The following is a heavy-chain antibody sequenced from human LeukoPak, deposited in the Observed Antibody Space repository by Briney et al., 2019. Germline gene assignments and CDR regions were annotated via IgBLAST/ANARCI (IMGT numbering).Heavy chain of an antibody. CDR1: GGSISSYY. CDR3: AREAGSYYYNGMDV. Sequence: PSETLSLTCTVSGGSISSYYWSWIRQPPGKGLEWIGYIYYSGSTNYNPFLKSRVTMSVDTSKNQFSLKLSSVTAADTAVYSCAREAGSYYYNGMDVWGQGTTVTVSS. D-gene: IGHD3-10*01. CDR2: IYYSGST. J-gene: IGHJ6*02. V-gene: IGHV4-59*12.